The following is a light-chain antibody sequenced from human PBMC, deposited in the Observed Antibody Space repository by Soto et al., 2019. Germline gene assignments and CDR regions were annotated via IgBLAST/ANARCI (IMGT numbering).Light chain of an antibody. CDR1: QSISSY. Sequence: DIEMTQSPSSLSASVGDRVTITCRASQSISSYLNWYQQKPGKAPKLLIYAASSLQSGVRSRFSGSGSGTDFTLTISSLQPEDFATYDCQHSYSTPPYTFGQGTKLEIK. CDR2: AAS. V-gene: IGKV1-39*01. CDR3: QHSYSTPPYT. J-gene: IGKJ2*01.